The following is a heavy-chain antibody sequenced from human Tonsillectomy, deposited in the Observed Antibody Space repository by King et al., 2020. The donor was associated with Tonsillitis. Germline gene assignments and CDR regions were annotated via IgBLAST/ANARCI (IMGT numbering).Heavy chain of an antibody. Sequence: HLQLQESGPGLVKPSETLSLTCSVSGGFLKSTSSYWGWIRQPPGKGLEWIGTISYSGTTYYNSSFKSRVTISLDTSKNHFSLRLSSVAAADTAVYYCARLRVGATRYYYYGMDVWGQGTTITVS. D-gene: IGHD1-26*01. V-gene: IGHV4-39*07. CDR2: ISYSGTT. J-gene: IGHJ6*02. CDR1: GGFLKSTSSY. CDR3: ARLRVGATRYYYYGMDV.